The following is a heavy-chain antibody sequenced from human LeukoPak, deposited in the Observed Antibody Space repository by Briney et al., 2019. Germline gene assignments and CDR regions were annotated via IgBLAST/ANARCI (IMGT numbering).Heavy chain of an antibody. CDR1: GFTFSSYG. J-gene: IGHJ5*02. V-gene: IGHV3-30*18. CDR3: AKDEVAVTRSFDP. Sequence: GGSLRLSCAASGFTFSSYGMHWVRQAPGKGLEWVAVISYDGSNKYYADSVKGRFTISRDNSKNTLYLQMNSLRAEDTVVYYCAKDEVAVTRSFDPWGQGTLVTVSS. CDR2: ISYDGSNK. D-gene: IGHD4-17*01.